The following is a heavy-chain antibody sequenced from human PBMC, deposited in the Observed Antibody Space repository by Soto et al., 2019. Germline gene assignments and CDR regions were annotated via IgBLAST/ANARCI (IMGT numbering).Heavy chain of an antibody. CDR2: IIPIFGKP. Sequence: QVQLVQSGAEVKKPGSSVKVSCKASGETFSSYAFSWVRQAPGQGLEWMGGIIPIFGKPSYAQRFQGRVTITSDKSTSTVYMELRRLKSEDTAIYYCARAGYGSGSSCYWFDYWGQGTLVTASS. CDR3: ARAGYGSGSSCYWFDY. D-gene: IGHD2-15*01. CDR1: GETFSSYA. V-gene: IGHV1-69*06. J-gene: IGHJ4*02.